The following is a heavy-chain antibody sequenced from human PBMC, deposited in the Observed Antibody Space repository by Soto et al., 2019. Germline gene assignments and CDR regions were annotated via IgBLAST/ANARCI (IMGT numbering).Heavy chain of an antibody. J-gene: IGHJ5*02. CDR3: ARGRSRYSNTFHTWLDP. D-gene: IGHD2-2*01. CDR1: GESLSGFH. CDR2: INHSGST. V-gene: IGHV4-34*01. Sequence: KPSETLSLTCAVYGESLSGFHWNWIRQPPGKGLEWIGEINHSGSTTYSPSLESRVTISRDTSRNQFSLKLSSVTAADTAVYYCARGRSRYSNTFHTWLDPWGQGALVTVSS.